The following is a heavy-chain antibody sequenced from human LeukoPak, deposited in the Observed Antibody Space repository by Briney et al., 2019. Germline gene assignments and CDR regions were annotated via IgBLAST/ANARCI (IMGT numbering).Heavy chain of an antibody. V-gene: IGHV4-38-2*02. CDR1: GYSISSAYY. J-gene: IGHJ6*03. D-gene: IGHD6-13*01. CDR2: IYHSGST. Sequence: SETLSLTCSVSGYSISSAYYWGWIRQPPGKGLEWIGSIYHSGSTYYNPSLKSRVTISVDTSKNQFSLKLSSVTAADTAVYYCARESNGSSWSLVRYYYYMDVWGKGTTVTVSS. CDR3: ARESNGSSWSLVRYYYYMDV.